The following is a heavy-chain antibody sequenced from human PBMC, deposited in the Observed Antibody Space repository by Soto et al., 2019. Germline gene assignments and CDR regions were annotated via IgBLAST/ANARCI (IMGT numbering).Heavy chain of an antibody. CDR1: GFTFSSYA. D-gene: IGHD6-6*01. CDR3: AKIDGAARALTGVVGN. CDR2: ISGSGGST. V-gene: IGHV3-23*01. Sequence: GGSLRLSCAASGFTFSSYAMSWVRQAPGKGLEWVSAISGSGGSTYYADSVKGRFTISRDNSKNTLYLQMNSLRAEDTAVYYCAKIDGAARALTGVVGNWGQGTLVTVSS. J-gene: IGHJ4*02.